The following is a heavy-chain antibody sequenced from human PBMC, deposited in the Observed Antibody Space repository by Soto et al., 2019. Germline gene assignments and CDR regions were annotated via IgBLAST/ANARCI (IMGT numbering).Heavy chain of an antibody. V-gene: IGHV3-30-3*01. CDR1: GFTFSSYA. Sequence: VQLVESGGGVVQPGRSLRLSCAASGFTFSSYAMHWVRQAPGKGLEWVAVISYDGSNKYYADSVKGRFTISRDNSKNTLYLQMNSLRAEDTAVYYCARDIDYYDSSGYAADYWGQGTLVTVSS. CDR2: ISYDGSNK. D-gene: IGHD3-22*01. CDR3: ARDIDYYDSSGYAADY. J-gene: IGHJ4*02.